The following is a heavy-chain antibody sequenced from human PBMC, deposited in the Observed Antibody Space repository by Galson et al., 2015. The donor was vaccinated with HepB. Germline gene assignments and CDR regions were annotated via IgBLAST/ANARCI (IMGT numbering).Heavy chain of an antibody. CDR2: ISYDGSNK. J-gene: IGHJ6*02. V-gene: IGHV3-30*04. Sequence: SLRLSCAASGFTFSSYAMHWVRQAPGKGLEWVAVISYDGSNKYYADSVKGRFTISRDNSKNTLYLQMNSLRAEDTAVYYCGGHYGMDVWGQGTTVTVSS. CDR3: GGHYGMDV. CDR1: GFTFSSYA.